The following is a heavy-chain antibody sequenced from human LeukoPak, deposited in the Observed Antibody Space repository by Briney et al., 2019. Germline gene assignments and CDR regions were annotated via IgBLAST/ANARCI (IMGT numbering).Heavy chain of an antibody. J-gene: IGHJ4*02. V-gene: IGHV3-23*01. D-gene: IGHD3-10*01. CDR1: GFTFSSYA. CDR3: AKDYGSGSYYLGYFDY. Sequence: GGSLRLSCAASGFTFSSYAMSWVHQAPGKGLEWVSAISGSGGSTYYADSVKGRFTISRDNSKNTLYLQMNSLRAEDTAVYYCAKDYGSGSYYLGYFDYWGQGTLVTVSS. CDR2: ISGSGGST.